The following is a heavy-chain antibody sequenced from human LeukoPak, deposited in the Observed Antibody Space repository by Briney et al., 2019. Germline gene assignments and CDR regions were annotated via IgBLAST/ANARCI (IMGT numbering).Heavy chain of an antibody. CDR3: ARVGSHPGQPFDWLPQAKQYYFDY. Sequence: GASVKVSCKASGYTFTSYGISWVRQAPGQGLEWMGWISAYNGNTNYAQKLQGRVTMTTDTSTSTAYMELRSLRSDDTAVYYCARVGSHPGQPFDWLPQAKQYYFDYWGQGTLVTVSS. D-gene: IGHD3-9*01. V-gene: IGHV1-18*01. J-gene: IGHJ4*02. CDR2: ISAYNGNT. CDR1: GYTFTSYG.